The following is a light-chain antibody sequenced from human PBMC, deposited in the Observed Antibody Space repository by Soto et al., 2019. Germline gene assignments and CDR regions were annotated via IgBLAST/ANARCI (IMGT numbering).Light chain of an antibody. V-gene: IGKV3-11*01. J-gene: IGKJ5*01. Sequence: EIVLTQSPATLSLSPGERATLSCRTSQSVSSSFAWYQQKPGRAPRLLIYDAANRATGIPARFIGSGSGTDFTVTISSLEPEDFAVYYCQQRSNWPITFGQGTRLEIK. CDR2: DAA. CDR1: QSVSSS. CDR3: QQRSNWPIT.